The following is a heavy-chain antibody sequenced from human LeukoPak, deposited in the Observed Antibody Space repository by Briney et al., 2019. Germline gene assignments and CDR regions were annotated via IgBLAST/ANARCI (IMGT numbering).Heavy chain of an antibody. CDR3: ARYIAAAGVDY. D-gene: IGHD6-13*01. Sequence: SQTLSLTCTVSGGSISSGDYYWSWIRQPPGKGLEWIGYIYHSGSTYYNPSLKSRVTISVDRSKNQFSLKLSSVTAADTAVYYCARYIAAAGVDYWGQGTLVTVSS. CDR1: GGSISSGDYY. V-gene: IGHV4-30-2*01. J-gene: IGHJ4*02. CDR2: IYHSGST.